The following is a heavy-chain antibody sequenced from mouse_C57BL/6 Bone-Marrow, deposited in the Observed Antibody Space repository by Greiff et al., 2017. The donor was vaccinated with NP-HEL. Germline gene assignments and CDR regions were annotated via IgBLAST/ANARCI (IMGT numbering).Heavy chain of an antibody. D-gene: IGHD4-1*01. CDR2: IDPSDSYT. Sequence: VQLQQPGAELVMPGASVKLSCKASGYTFTSYWMHWVKQRPGQGLEWIGEIDPSDSYTNYNQKFKGKSTLTVDKSSSTAYMQLSSLTSEDSAVYYCWALFAYWGQGTLVTVSA. V-gene: IGHV1-69*01. CDR1: GYTFTSYW. J-gene: IGHJ3*01. CDR3: WALFAY.